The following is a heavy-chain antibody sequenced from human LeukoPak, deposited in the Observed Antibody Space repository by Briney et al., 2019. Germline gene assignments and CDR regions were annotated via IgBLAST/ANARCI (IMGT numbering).Heavy chain of an antibody. Sequence: GASVKVSCKAFGYTFTGYYMHWVRQAPGQGLEWRRWINPNSGGTNYAQKFQGRVTMTRDTSISTAYMELGRLRSDDTAVYYCARMYSRGWCSGYWGQGTLVTVSS. D-gene: IGHD6-19*01. CDR3: ARMYSRGWCSGY. V-gene: IGHV1-2*02. J-gene: IGHJ4*02. CDR1: GYTFTGYY. CDR2: INPNSGGT.